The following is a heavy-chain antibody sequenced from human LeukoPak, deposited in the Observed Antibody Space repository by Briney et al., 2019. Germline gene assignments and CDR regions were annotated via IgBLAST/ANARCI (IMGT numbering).Heavy chain of an antibody. D-gene: IGHD3-16*02. CDR1: GFTFSSYW. CDR3: AKGGVKSSYVWGSYRHYYFDY. Sequence: GGSLRLSCAASGFTFSSYWMSWVRQAPGKGLEWVSAISGSGGSTYYADSVKGRFTISRDNSKNTLYLQMNSLRAEDTAVYYCAKGGVKSSYVWGSYRHYYFDYWGQGTLVTVSS. CDR2: ISGSGGST. V-gene: IGHV3-23*01. J-gene: IGHJ4*02.